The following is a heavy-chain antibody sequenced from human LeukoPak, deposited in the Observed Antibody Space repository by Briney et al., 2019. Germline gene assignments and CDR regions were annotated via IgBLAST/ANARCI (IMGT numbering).Heavy chain of an antibody. J-gene: IGHJ4*02. D-gene: IGHD1-20*01. Sequence: GGSLRLSCAASGFTFSDYYLTWIRQAPGKGLEWVSYISSSSSNTNYADSVRGRFTISRDNANKSLYLQMNSLRDEDTAVYYCARDFGLTGKVDYWGQGGLVTVSS. CDR3: ARDFGLTGKVDY. V-gene: IGHV3-11*06. CDR1: GFTFSDYY. CDR2: ISSSSSNT.